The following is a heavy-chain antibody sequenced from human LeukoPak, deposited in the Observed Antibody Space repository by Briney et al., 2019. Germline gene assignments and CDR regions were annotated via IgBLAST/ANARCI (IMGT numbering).Heavy chain of an antibody. D-gene: IGHD3-9*01. V-gene: IGHV4-34*01. CDR3: ARAYYDILMAYYYYYYMDV. CDR1: GGSFSGYY. CDR2: INHSGST. Sequence: KASETLSLTCAVYGGSFSGYYWSWIRQPPGKGLEWIGEINHSGSTNYNPSLKSRVTISVDTSKNQFSLKLSSVTAADTAVYYCARAYYDILMAYYYYYYMDVWGKGTTVTVSS. J-gene: IGHJ6*03.